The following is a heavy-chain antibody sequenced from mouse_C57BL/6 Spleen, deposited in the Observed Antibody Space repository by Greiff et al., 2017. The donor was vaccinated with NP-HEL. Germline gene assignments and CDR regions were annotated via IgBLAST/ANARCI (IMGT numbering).Heavy chain of an antibody. D-gene: IGHD2-4*01. CDR3: ARGLYDYDPDWFAY. CDR2: INPNNGGT. Sequence: EVKLVESGPELVKPGASVKMSCKASGYTFTDYNMHWVKQSHGKSLEWIGYINPNNGGTSYNQKFKGKATLTVNKSSSTAYMELRSLTSEDSAVYYCARGLYDYDPDWFAYWGQGTLVTVSA. V-gene: IGHV1-22*01. J-gene: IGHJ3*01. CDR1: GYTFTDYN.